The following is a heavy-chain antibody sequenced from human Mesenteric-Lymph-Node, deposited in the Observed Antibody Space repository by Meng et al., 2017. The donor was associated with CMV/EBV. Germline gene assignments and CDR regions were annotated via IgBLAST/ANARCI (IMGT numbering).Heavy chain of an antibody. CDR1: GESCSGHF. D-gene: IGHD3-3*01. J-gene: IGHJ4*02. V-gene: IGHV4-34*01. CDR3: ARHDYWRSADY. Sequence: LTCAVYGESCSGHFWSWIRQPTGKGLEWIGKITESGSTAYNPSLKSRVTISVDTSKNQFSLNLSSVTATDTAVYYCARHDYWRSADYWGQGTLVTVSS. CDR2: ITESGST.